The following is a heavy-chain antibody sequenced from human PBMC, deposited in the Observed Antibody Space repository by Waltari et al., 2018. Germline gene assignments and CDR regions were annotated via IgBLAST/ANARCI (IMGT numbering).Heavy chain of an antibody. J-gene: IGHJ4*02. CDR3: SNSLNY. CDR2: INQDGSGK. V-gene: IGHV3-7*01. CDR1: GFTFSDYW. Sequence: EVQVVESGGGLVQPGGSLRLSCAAYGFTFSDYWMDWGRQAPGKGLEWVANINQDGSGKHYVGSLKGRVTVSRDNAKNSLYLQINSLRAEDTAVYYCSNSLNYWGQGTLVTVSS.